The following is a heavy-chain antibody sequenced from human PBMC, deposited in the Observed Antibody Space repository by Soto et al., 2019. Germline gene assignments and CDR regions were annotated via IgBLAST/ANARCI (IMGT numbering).Heavy chain of an antibody. CDR1: GFTFSSYW. Sequence: GGSLRLSCAASGFTFSSYWMSWVRQAPGKGLEWVANIKQDGSEKYYVDSVKGRFTISRDNAKNSLYLQMNSLRAEDTAAYYCAAARYCTNGVCPLFSWGQGTLVTVSS. J-gene: IGHJ5*02. D-gene: IGHD2-8*01. V-gene: IGHV3-7*01. CDR3: AAARYCTNGVCPLFS. CDR2: IKQDGSEK.